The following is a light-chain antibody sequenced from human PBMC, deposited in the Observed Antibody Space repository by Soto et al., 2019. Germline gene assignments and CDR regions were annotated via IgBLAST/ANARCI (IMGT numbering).Light chain of an antibody. V-gene: IGKV1-9*01. J-gene: IGKJ1*01. CDR3: QQLNTYPRS. CDR2: AAS. Sequence: DIQLTQSPSFLSASVGDRVTITCRASQGISSYLVWYQQKPGKAPKVLIYAASTLPNGVPSRFSGSGSGTEFTLTISHLQPEDFATYFCQQLNTYPRSFGQGTKVEIK. CDR1: QGISSY.